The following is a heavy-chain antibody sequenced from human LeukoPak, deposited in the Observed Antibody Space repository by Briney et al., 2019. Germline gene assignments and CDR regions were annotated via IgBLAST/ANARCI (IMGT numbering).Heavy chain of an antibody. J-gene: IGHJ2*01. V-gene: IGHV3-23*01. D-gene: IGHD1-20*01. CDR1: GFTFRADA. Sequence: PGGSLRLSCAASGFTFRADAMNWVRQAPGKGLEWVSTINYNGGSTYYADSVEGRFTISRDNSKNTLYLQMNSLRAEDTAIYYCARRYNWKAFDLWGRGTLVTVSS. CDR3: ARRYNWKAFDL. CDR2: INYNGGST.